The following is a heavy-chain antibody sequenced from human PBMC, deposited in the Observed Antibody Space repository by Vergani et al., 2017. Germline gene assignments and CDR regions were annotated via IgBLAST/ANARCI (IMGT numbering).Heavy chain of an antibody. J-gene: IGHJ3*01. CDR3: ARDQLTGELWGGPFDV. Sequence: EVQLLESGGGLVQPGGSLRLSCEGSGFTFSAHAMSWVRQAPGKGLECVSTISGSGDSIDYADSVKGLFTISRDNSKNTLYLQMNSLSADDTGVYFCARDQLTGELWGGPFDVWGQGTMVTVSS. D-gene: IGHD7-27*01. CDR1: GFTFSAHA. V-gene: IGHV3-23*01. CDR2: ISGSGDSI.